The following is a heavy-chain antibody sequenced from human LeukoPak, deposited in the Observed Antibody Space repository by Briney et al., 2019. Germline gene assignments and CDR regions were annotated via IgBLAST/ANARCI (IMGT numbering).Heavy chain of an antibody. CDR1: GLTFSSAW. J-gene: IGHJ4*02. CDR3: ARDLAYSRLDY. V-gene: IGHV3-7*01. Sequence: GGALRLSCAVSGLTFSSAWVGWVRQAPGRGREWVASINPEGSEKYSADSVKGRFTTSRDNAKNSLYLQMDSLRVEDTAFYYCARDLAYSRLDYWGQGTLVTVSS. D-gene: IGHD5-18*01. CDR2: INPEGSEK.